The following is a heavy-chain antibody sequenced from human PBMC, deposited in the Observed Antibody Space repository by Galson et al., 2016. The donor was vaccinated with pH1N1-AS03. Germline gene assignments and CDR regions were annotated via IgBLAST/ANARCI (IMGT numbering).Heavy chain of an antibody. D-gene: IGHD1-1*01. V-gene: IGHV6-1*01. CDR1: GDSVSSNIYA. Sequence: CAISGDSVSSNIYAWNWIRQSPSGGLEWLGRTYWRSKWYNDYAVSVKSLITINPDTSKNQFSLQLNSVTPEDTAVYYCARGRYSAFDIWGQGTMVTVSS. J-gene: IGHJ3*02. CDR3: ARGRYSAFDI. CDR2: TYWRSKWYN.